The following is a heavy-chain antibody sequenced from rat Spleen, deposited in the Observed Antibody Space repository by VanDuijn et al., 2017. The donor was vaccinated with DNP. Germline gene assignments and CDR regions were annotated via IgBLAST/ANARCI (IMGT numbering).Heavy chain of an antibody. CDR2: ISTSGEYT. V-gene: IGHV5S13*01. J-gene: IGHJ4*01. CDR3: ALLQWSGYSTLGA. D-gene: IGHD1-1*01. Sequence: EVQLVESGGGLVQPGRSLKLSCAASGFTFSKYGMAWVRQAPTKGLEWVASISTSGEYTHYRDSLKGRFTISRDNTKDTQYRQMDSLRPEDTATYYCALLQWSGYSTLGAWGQGTSVTVSS. CDR1: GFTFSKYG.